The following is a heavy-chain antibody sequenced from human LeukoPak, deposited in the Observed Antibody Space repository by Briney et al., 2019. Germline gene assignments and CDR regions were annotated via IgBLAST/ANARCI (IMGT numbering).Heavy chain of an antibody. CDR2: ISGSGGST. Sequence: GGSLRLSCAASGFTFSSYAMSWVRQAPGKGLEWVSAISGSGGSTYYADSVKGRFTISRDNSKNTLYLQMNSLRAEDTAVYYCAKDDRPVVAATPNYFDYWGQGTLVTVSS. V-gene: IGHV3-23*01. D-gene: IGHD2-15*01. CDR1: GFTFSSYA. CDR3: AKDDRPVVAATPNYFDY. J-gene: IGHJ4*02.